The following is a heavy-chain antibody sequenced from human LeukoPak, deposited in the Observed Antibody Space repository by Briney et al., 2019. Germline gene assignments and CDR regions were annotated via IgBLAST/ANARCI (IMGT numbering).Heavy chain of an antibody. Sequence: GESLRISCKASGYSLTSYWISWVRQMPGKGLEWMGRIDPTDSYTDYSPSFQGHVTISVDKSINTAYLQWYSQKASDTAMYYCARHDYWGQGTLVTVSS. CDR3: ARHDY. J-gene: IGHJ4*02. CDR2: IDPTDSYT. V-gene: IGHV5-10-1*01. CDR1: GYSLTSYW.